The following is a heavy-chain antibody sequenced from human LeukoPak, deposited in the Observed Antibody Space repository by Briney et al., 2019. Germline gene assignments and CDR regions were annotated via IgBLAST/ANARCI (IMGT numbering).Heavy chain of an antibody. J-gene: IGHJ4*02. D-gene: IGHD3-10*01. CDR3: ARGLVRGRFDY. CDR2: IYYSGST. CDR1: GGSISSSNYY. Sequence: SETLSLTCTVSGGSISSSNYYWAWIRQPPGKGLEWIASIYYSGSTYYNPSLKTRVTISLDTSKNRFSLKLTSVTAADTAVYYCARGLVRGRFDYWGQGTLVTVSS. V-gene: IGHV4-39*07.